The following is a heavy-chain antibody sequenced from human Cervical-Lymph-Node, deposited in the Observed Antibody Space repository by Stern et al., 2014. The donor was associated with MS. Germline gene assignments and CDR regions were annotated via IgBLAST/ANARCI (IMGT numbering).Heavy chain of an antibody. J-gene: IGHJ6*02. CDR1: RGSTSGTKY. D-gene: IGHD5-24*01. CDR2: VYTTGTT. CDR3: AKAQARWLGNEYSSYYGMDV. Sequence: QVQLQESGPGLLKPSQTLSLTCTVSRGSTSGTKYRSWIRQPAGMGLEWLGLVYTTGTTTYNPSLQSRVAISIDTSKKLISLRLNSVTVADTAVYFCAKAQARWLGNEYSSYYGMDVWGQGTTVTVSS. V-gene: IGHV4-61*02.